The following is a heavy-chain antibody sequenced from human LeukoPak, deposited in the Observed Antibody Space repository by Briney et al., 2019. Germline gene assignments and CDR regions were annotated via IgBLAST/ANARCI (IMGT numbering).Heavy chain of an antibody. CDR2: INPSGGST. Sequence: ASVKVSCKASGYTFTSYGISWVRQAPGQGLEWMGIINPSGGSTSYAQKFQGRVTMTRDMSTSTVYMELSSLRSEDTAVYYCVRLSEYGGYGGDYWGQGTLVTVSS. CDR3: VRLSEYGGYGGDY. D-gene: IGHD5-12*01. CDR1: GYTFTSYG. J-gene: IGHJ4*02. V-gene: IGHV1-46*01.